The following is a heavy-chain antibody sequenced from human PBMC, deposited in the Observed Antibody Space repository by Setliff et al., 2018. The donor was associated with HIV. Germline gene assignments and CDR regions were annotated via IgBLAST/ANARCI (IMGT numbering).Heavy chain of an antibody. Sequence: PGGSLRLSCAASGFTFDDYGMTWVRQAPGKGLEWLSGISSSSGTILYVDSVQGRFTISRDNAKNSLYLRMNSLRAEDTAVYYCARSHYDSRGYYYRGDAFDIWGLGTMVTVSS. CDR3: ARSHYDSRGYYYRGDAFDI. V-gene: IGHV3-20*04. J-gene: IGHJ3*02. CDR2: ISSSSGTI. CDR1: GFTFDDYG. D-gene: IGHD3-22*01.